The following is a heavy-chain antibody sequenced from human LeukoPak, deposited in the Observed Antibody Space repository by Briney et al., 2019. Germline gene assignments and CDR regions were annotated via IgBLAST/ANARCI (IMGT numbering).Heavy chain of an antibody. CDR1: GFTFSSYA. CDR2: ISGSGGST. Sequence: GGSLRLSCAASGFTFSSYAMSWVRQAPGKGLEWVSAISGSGGSTYYANSVKGRFTISRDNSKNTLYLQMNSLRAEDTAVYYCAKGIVGATRKINFFDYWGQGTLVTVSS. D-gene: IGHD1-26*01. J-gene: IGHJ4*02. V-gene: IGHV3-23*01. CDR3: AKGIVGATRKINFFDY.